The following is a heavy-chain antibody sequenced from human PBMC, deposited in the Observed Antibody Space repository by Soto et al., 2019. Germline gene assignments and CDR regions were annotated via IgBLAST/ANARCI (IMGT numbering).Heavy chain of an antibody. CDR3: ARDVSTSWYSYDYHGMDV. CDR1: GFTFRTYW. V-gene: IGHV3-7*03. J-gene: IGHJ6*02. Sequence: EVPLVESGGGLVQPGGSLRLSCGASGFTFRTYWLSWVRQVPGNGLEWVANINQDGSEKNYVDSVKGRFTISRDNAKNSLYLQMSSLRAEDTALYYCARDVSTSWYSYDYHGMDVWGQGTTVTVSS. D-gene: IGHD5-18*01. CDR2: INQDGSEK.